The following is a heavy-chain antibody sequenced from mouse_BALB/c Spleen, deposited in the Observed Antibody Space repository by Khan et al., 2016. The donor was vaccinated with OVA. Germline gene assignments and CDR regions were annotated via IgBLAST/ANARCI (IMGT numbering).Heavy chain of an antibody. Sequence: EVQLQESGGGLVQPGGSRKLSCAASGFTFSSFGMHWVRQAPKKGLEWVAYISSGSSTIYYVDTVKGRFTISRDSPKNTLFLQMTSLRSGDTAMYYCARSGGNFHWYFDVWGAGTSVTISS. CDR1: GFTFSSFG. V-gene: IGHV5-17*02. J-gene: IGHJ1*01. CDR2: ISSGSSTI. D-gene: IGHD2-1*01. CDR3: ARSGGNFHWYFDV.